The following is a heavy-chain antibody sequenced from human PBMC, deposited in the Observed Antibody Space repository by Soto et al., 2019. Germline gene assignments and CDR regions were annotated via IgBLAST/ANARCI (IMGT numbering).Heavy chain of an antibody. D-gene: IGHD3-3*02. J-gene: IGHJ5*02. Sequence: SLRLSCAAVVFTLRSFTMNWVRQAPGKGLEWVSTISSNSAYIKYTDALRGRFTISRDNAKNSLHIQVNSLGAEDTALYYCTRDASRDSIVRNWFDPCGPGTWGPVS. CDR2: ISSNSAYI. CDR3: TRDASRDSIVRNWFDP. CDR1: VFTLRSFT. V-gene: IGHV3-21*01.